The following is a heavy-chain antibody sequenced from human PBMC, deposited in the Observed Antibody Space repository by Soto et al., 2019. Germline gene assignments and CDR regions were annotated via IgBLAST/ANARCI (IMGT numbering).Heavy chain of an antibody. CDR1: GGSIGSYD. CDR2: IYYSGST. CDR3: ARVWLLAPGYYSGMAV. V-gene: IGHV4-59*01. J-gene: IGHJ6*02. D-gene: IGHD3-22*01. Sequence: SETLSLTWTVAGGSIGSYDGSWIRQPPGKGLEWIGYIYYSGSTNYNPSLKSRVTISVDTSKNQFSLKLSSVTAADTAVYYCARVWLLAPGYYSGMAVWGQGTTVTVS.